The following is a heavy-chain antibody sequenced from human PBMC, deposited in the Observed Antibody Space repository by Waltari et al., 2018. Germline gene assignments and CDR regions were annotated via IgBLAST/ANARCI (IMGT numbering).Heavy chain of an antibody. J-gene: IGHJ6*03. CDR3: ARVDYYYMDV. CDR2: IKQDGSEK. Sequence: EVQLVESGGGLVQPGGSMRLSCAASGFTFGSYWMSWVRQAPGKGLEWVANIKQDGSEKYYVDSVKGRFTISRDNAKNSLYLQMNSLRAEDTAVYYCARVDYYYMDVWGKGTTVTVSS. CDR1: GFTFGSYW. V-gene: IGHV3-7*01.